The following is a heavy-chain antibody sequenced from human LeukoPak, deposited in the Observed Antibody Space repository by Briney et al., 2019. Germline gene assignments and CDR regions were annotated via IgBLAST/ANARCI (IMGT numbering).Heavy chain of an antibody. V-gene: IGHV3-53*01. CDR3: ARVGGVPPGWNFDY. CDR1: GFTVSSNY. D-gene: IGHD3-16*01. Sequence: GGSLRLSCAASGFTVSSNYMSWVRQAPGKGLEWVSVIYSGGSTYYADSVKGRFTISRDNSKNTLYLQMNSLRAEDTAVYYCARVGGVPPGWNFDYWGQGTLVTVSS. J-gene: IGHJ4*02. CDR2: IYSGGST.